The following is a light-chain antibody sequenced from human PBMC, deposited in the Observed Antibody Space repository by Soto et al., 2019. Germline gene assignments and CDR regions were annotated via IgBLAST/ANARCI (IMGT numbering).Light chain of an antibody. CDR1: NANIGNNY. CDR3: GTWDGSLSAGV. J-gene: IGLJ3*02. Sequence: QSVLTQPPSVSAAPGQKVTISCSGSNANIGNNYVSWYQQLPGAAPKLLIYDNHKRPSGIPDRFSGSRSGTSATLGITGLQTGDEADYYCGTWDGSLSAGVFGGGTKLTVL. V-gene: IGLV1-51*01. CDR2: DNH.